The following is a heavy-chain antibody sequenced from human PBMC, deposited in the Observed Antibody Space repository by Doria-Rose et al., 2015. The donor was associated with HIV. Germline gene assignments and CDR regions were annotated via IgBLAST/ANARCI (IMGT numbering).Heavy chain of an antibody. CDR3: AKPYRYSGTYVYLDY. V-gene: IGHV3-30*04. J-gene: IGHJ4*02. Sequence: QVQLQESGGGVVQPGRSLRLSCAASGFTFRSYAMHWVRQAPGKGLEWVALLSYDGSHTSFADSVQGRFTISRDNSKNTLHLQMNSLTTEDTAMYYCAKPYRYSGTYVYLDYWGQGTLVTVSS. CDR2: LSYDGSHT. CDR1: GFTFRSYA. D-gene: IGHD1-26*01.